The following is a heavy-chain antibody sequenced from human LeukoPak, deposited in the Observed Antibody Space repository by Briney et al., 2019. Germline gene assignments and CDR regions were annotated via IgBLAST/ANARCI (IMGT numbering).Heavy chain of an antibody. D-gene: IGHD6-13*01. CDR3: ARDRLVVAAAGTGWFDP. CDR2: ISAYNGNT. J-gene: IGHJ5*02. V-gene: IGHV1-18*01. Sequence: GASVEVSCKASGYTFTSYGISWVRQAPGQGLEWMGWISAYNGNTNYAQKLQGRVTMTTDTSTSTAYMELRSLRSDDTAVYYCARDRLVVAAAGTGWFDPWGQGTLVTVSS. CDR1: GYTFTSYG.